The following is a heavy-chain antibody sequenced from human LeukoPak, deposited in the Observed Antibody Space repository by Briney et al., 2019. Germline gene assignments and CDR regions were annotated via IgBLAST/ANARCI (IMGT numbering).Heavy chain of an antibody. Sequence: SETLSLTCTVSGGSISSSSYYWGWIRQPPGKGLEWIGSIYYSGSTNYNPSLKSRVTISVDTSKNQFSLKLSSVTAADTAVYYCAVAYDILTRGFDPWGQGTLVTVSS. CDR2: IYYSGST. CDR3: AVAYDILTRGFDP. J-gene: IGHJ5*02. V-gene: IGHV4-39*07. D-gene: IGHD3-9*01. CDR1: GGSISSSSYY.